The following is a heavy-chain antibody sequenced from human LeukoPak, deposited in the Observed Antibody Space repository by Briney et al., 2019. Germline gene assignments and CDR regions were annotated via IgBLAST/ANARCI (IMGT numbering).Heavy chain of an antibody. CDR1: GGTFSSYA. CDR2: IIPIFGTA. J-gene: IGHJ5*02. D-gene: IGHD5-24*01. V-gene: IGHV1-69*05. CDR3: ARAQFGINWFDP. Sequence: ASVKVSCKASGGTFSSYAISWVRQAPGQGLEWMGGIIPIFGTANYAQKFQGRVTITTDEPTSTAYMELSSLRSEDTAVYYYARAQFGINWFDPWGQGTLVTVSS.